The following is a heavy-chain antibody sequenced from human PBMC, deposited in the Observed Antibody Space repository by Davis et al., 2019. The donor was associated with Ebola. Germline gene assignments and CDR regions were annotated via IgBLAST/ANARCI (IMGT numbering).Heavy chain of an antibody. D-gene: IGHD3-16*01. CDR1: GYSFTSYW. V-gene: IGHV5-10-1*01. J-gene: IGHJ4*02. CDR3: ARHLGQWPNDY. CDR2: IDPSDSYT. Sequence: GGSLRLSCKGSGYSFTSYWIGWVRQMPGKGLEWMGRIDPSDSYTNYSPSFQGHITISADKSISTAYLQWSSLKASDTAMYYCARHLGQWPNDYWGQGTLVTVSS.